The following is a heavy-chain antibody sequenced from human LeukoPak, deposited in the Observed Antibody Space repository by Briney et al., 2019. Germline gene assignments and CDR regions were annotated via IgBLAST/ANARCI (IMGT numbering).Heavy chain of an antibody. D-gene: IGHD3-3*01. CDR3: ARVVTLEWFDYYYYYYMDV. CDR1: GYTFTSYG. Sequence: GASVKVSCKASGYTFTSYGISWVRQAPGQGLEWMGWISAYNGNTNYAQKLQGRVTMTTDTSTSTAYMELRSLRSDDTAVCYCARVVTLEWFDYYYYYYMDVWGKGTTVTVSS. V-gene: IGHV1-18*01. CDR2: ISAYNGNT. J-gene: IGHJ6*03.